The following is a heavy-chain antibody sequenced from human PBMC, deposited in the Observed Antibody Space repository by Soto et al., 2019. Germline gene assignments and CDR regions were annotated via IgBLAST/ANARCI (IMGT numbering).Heavy chain of an antibody. J-gene: IGHJ4*02. CDR1: GFTFSNYW. D-gene: IGHD3-16*01. Sequence: PGGSLRLSCAASGFTFSNYWMHWVRQAPGKGLVWVSRVNSDGSDTSYADSVKGRFTISRDNAKNTLYLQMNSLRAEDTAVYYCARDHDYIWGIYAYLDYWGQGTLVTVSS. CDR2: VNSDGSDT. V-gene: IGHV3-74*01. CDR3: ARDHDYIWGIYAYLDY.